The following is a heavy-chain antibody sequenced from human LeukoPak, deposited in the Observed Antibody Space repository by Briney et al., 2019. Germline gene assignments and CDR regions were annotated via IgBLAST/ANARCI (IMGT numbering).Heavy chain of an antibody. D-gene: IGHD2-2*01. CDR1: GGTFSSYA. V-gene: IGHV1-69*05. J-gene: IGHJ6*03. Sequence: ASVKVSCKASGGTFSSYAISWVRQAPGHGLEWMGGIIPIFGTVNYAQKLQGRVTITTDESTSTTYMELSSLRSEHTAVYYCAIDEGYCSSTRCETPTGTDHYYMDVWGKGTTVTVSS. CDR2: IIPIFGTV. CDR3: AIDEGYCSSTRCETPTGTDHYYMDV.